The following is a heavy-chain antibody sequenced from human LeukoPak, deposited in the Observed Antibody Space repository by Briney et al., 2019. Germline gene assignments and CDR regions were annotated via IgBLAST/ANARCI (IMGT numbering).Heavy chain of an antibody. V-gene: IGHV3-33*01. Sequence: PGRSLRLSCVASGFTFNSYGIHWVRQAPGKGLEWVAVIWYDGNNKYYADSVKGRFTISRDSSKNTMYLQMNSLRAEDTAVYYCAREHTTVTSLLDYWGQGTLVTVSS. CDR3: AREHTTVTSLLDY. J-gene: IGHJ4*02. CDR2: IWYDGNNK. CDR1: GFTFNSYG. D-gene: IGHD4-17*01.